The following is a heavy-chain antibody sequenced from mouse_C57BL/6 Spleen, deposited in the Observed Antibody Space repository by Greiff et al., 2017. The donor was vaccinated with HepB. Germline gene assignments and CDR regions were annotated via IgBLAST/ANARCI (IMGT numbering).Heavy chain of an antibody. CDR2: INPSTGGT. J-gene: IGHJ4*01. V-gene: IGHV1-42*01. CDR3: ASYDGYLHYYAMDY. Sequence: EVQLQQSGPELVKPGASVKISCKASGYSFTGYYMNWVKQSPEKSLEWIGEINPSTGGTTYNQKFKAKATLTVDKSSSTAYMQLKSLTSEDSAVYYCASYDGYLHYYAMDYWGQGTSVTVSS. D-gene: IGHD2-3*01. CDR1: GYSFTGYY.